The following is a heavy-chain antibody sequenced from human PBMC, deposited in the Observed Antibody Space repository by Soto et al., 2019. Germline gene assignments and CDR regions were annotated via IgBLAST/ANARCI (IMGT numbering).Heavy chain of an antibody. Sequence: QITLNESGPTVVKPAETLTLTCTFSGFSLTTSGVGVGWIRQSPGKAPEWLALIYWDDDKRYSASLKSRLTITKDTSKHQVVLTMASVDPADTATSYCAHRILRTVFGLVTTTAIYFDFWGQGTPVAVSS. J-gene: IGHJ4*02. CDR3: AHRILRTVFGLVTTTAIYFDF. CDR1: GFSLTTSGVG. D-gene: IGHD3-3*01. CDR2: IYWDDDK. V-gene: IGHV2-5*02.